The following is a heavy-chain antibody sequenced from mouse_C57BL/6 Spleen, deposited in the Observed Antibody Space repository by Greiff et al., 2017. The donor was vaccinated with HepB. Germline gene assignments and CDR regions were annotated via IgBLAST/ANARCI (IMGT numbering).Heavy chain of an antibody. CDR1: GFTFSDYG. J-gene: IGHJ4*01. V-gene: IGHV5-17*01. CDR3: ANYYGSSLYAMDY. D-gene: IGHD1-1*01. CDR2: ISSGSSTI. Sequence: DVKLVESGGGLVKPGGSLKLSCAASGFTFSDYGMHWVRQAPEKGLEWVAYISSGSSTIYYADTVKGRFTISRDNAKNTLFLQMTSLRSEDTAMYYCANYYGSSLYAMDYWGQGTSVTVSS.